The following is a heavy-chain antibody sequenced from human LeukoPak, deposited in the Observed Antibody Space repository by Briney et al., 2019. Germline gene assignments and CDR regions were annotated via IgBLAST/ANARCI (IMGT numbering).Heavy chain of an antibody. CDR3: ARNRVEGYYYDSSGSY. CDR1: GGSISSSSYY. V-gene: IGHV4-39*01. CDR2: IYYSGST. D-gene: IGHD3-22*01. Sequence: SETLSLTCTVSGGSISSSSYYWGWIRQPPGKGLEWIGSIYYSGSTYYNPSLKSRVTISVATSKNQFSLKLSSVTAADTAVYYCARNRVEGYYYDSSGSYWGQGTLVTVSS. J-gene: IGHJ4*02.